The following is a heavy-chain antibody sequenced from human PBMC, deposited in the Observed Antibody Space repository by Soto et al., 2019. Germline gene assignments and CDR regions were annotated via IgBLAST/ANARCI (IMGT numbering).Heavy chain of an antibody. Sequence: QVQLVQSGAEVKKPGASMKVSCKASGYTFTSYGISWVRQAPGQGLEWMGWISAYNGNTNYAQKLQGRVTMTTDTSTSTAYMELRSLRSDDTAVYYCAREKDYDILTGYHDAFDIWGQGTMVTVSS. CDR1: GYTFTSYG. CDR2: ISAYNGNT. CDR3: AREKDYDILTGYHDAFDI. V-gene: IGHV1-18*04. D-gene: IGHD3-9*01. J-gene: IGHJ3*02.